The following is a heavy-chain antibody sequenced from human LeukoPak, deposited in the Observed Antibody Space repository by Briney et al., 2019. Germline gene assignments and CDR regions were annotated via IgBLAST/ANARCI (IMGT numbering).Heavy chain of an antibody. CDR1: GFTFSSYI. CDR3: AREGTPNAFDI. CDR2: ISSSNYI. D-gene: IGHD2-15*01. V-gene: IGHV3-21*01. J-gene: IGHJ3*02. Sequence: GGSLRLSCVGSGFTFSSYIINWVRQAPGKGLEWVSSISSSNYIYYADSLKGRFTISRDNSKNTLYLQMNSLRAEDTAVYYCAREGTPNAFDIWGQGTMVTVSS.